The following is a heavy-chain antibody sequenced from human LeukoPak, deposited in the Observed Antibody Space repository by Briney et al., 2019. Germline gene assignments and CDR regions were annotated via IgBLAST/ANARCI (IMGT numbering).Heavy chain of an antibody. D-gene: IGHD1-26*01. Sequence: GASVKVSCKASGYXFTGYYIYWVRQAPGQGLEWMGWISPNSGGTNFAQKFQGRVTMTRDTSISTAFMELSGLRSDDTAVYYCARELYSGSYYVAYWGQGTLVTVSS. CDR3: ARELYSGSYYVAY. V-gene: IGHV1-2*02. J-gene: IGHJ4*02. CDR1: GYXFTGYY. CDR2: ISPNSGGT.